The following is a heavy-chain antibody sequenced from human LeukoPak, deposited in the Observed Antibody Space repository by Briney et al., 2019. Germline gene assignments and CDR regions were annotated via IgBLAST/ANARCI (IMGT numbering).Heavy chain of an antibody. V-gene: IGHV3-66*04. CDR2: IYSGDNT. CDR1: GFTFSSYA. J-gene: IGHJ4*02. CDR3: ARHHGRGYCSSTSCYPGVDY. D-gene: IGHD2-2*01. Sequence: GGSLRLSCTASGFTFSSYAMNWVRQAPGKGLEWVSVIYSGDNTYYSDSVKGRFTISRDNSKNTLYLQMNSLRADDTGVYYCARHHGRGYCSSTSCYPGVDYWGQGTLVTVSS.